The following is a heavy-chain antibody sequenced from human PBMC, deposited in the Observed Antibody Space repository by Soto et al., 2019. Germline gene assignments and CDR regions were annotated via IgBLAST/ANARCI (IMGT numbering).Heavy chain of an antibody. Sequence: GGSLRLSCAASGFTLSSYAMSWVRQAPGKGLEWVSAISGSGGSTYYADSVKGRFTISRDNSKNTLYLQMNSLRAEDTAVYYCSKDEYYDILTGYLNWFDPWGRGTLVTVSS. J-gene: IGHJ5*02. CDR2: ISGSGGST. CDR1: GFTLSSYA. CDR3: SKDEYYDILTGYLNWFDP. V-gene: IGHV3-23*01. D-gene: IGHD3-9*01.